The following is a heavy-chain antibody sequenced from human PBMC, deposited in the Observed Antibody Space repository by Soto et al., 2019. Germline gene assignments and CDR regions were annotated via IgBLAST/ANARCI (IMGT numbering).Heavy chain of an antibody. CDR1: GGDICIWDYD. V-gene: IGHV4-39*02. D-gene: IGHD3-10*01. J-gene: IGHJ5*02. CDR2: IYYVGST. CDR3: TENPAFGGAVQGWHP. Sequence: PSGSLSLTCTFCGGDICIWDYDWAWIRQPPGKGLEWIASIYYVGSTFYNSSLESRVTISVDMSKNLFSLKLTSVTATDTAVYFFTENPAFGGAVQGWHPWGTGPLV.